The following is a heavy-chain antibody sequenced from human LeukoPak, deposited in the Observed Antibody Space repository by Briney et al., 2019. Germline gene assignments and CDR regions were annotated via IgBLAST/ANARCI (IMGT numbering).Heavy chain of an antibody. Sequence: AGGSLRLSCAASGFTFSNYAMSWVRQAPGKGLEWVSTISGSDGGTYYADSVKGRFTISRDNSKNMLYLQMNSLRAEDTAVYYCAKAAAQYQPLYYYYYMDVWGKGTTVTVSS. V-gene: IGHV3-23*01. CDR3: AKAAAQYQPLYYYYYMDV. CDR1: GFTFSNYA. D-gene: IGHD2-2*01. CDR2: ISGSDGGT. J-gene: IGHJ6*03.